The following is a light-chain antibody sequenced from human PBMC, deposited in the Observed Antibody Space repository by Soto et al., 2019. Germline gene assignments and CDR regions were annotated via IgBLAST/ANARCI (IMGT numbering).Light chain of an antibody. CDR3: CSYAGSRTVYV. CDR1: SNDVGSYNL. Sequence: QSALTQPASVSGSPGQSITISCTGTSNDVGSYNLVSWYQHHPGKAPKLMIYEGSKRPSGVSNRFSGSKSGNTASLTVSGLQAEDEADYYCCSYAGSRTVYVFGTGTKV. V-gene: IGLV2-23*01. CDR2: EGS. J-gene: IGLJ1*01.